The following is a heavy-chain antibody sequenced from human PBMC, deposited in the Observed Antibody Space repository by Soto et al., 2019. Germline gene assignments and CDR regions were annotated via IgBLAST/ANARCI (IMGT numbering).Heavy chain of an antibody. V-gene: IGHV4-31*03. D-gene: IGHD5-18*01. CDR1: GGSISSGGYY. J-gene: IGHJ2*01. Sequence: QVQLQESGPGLVKPSQTLSLTCTVSGGSISSGGYYWSWIRQHPGKGLEWIGYIYYSGSTYYNPSLKRRVTISVDTSKNQFSLKLSSVTAADTAVYYCARDSERTAMVTYFDLWGRGTLVTVSS. CDR3: ARDSERTAMVTYFDL. CDR2: IYYSGST.